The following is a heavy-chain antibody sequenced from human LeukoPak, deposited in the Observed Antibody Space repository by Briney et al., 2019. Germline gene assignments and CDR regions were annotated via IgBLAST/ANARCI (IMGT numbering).Heavy chain of an antibody. D-gene: IGHD6-13*01. Sequence: ASVKVSCKASGYTFTTYYIHWVRQAPGQGLEWMGIINPTGGRTTYEQKFPGRVTMTRDTSTSTVFMELNSLRSEDTAVYYCALYSSTWYWGQGTLVTVSS. CDR2: INPTGGRT. CDR1: GYTFTTYY. V-gene: IGHV1-46*01. CDR3: ALYSSTWY. J-gene: IGHJ4*02.